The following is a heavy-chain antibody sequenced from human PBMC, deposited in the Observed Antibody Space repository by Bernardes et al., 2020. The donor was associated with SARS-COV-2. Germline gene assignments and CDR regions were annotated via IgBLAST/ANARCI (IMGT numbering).Heavy chain of an antibody. CDR2: ISINGDHT. CDR3: VKGSVAVAGVDY. J-gene: IGHJ4*02. D-gene: IGHD6-19*01. Sequence: GGTLRLSCSVSGFTFSNYAMHWVRQAPGKGLEYVSAISINGDHTFYVDSVKGRFIISRDDSKNMLYLQMSSLRVEDTAIYFCVKGSVAVAGVDYWGQGTRVTVSS. CDR1: GFTFSNYA. V-gene: IGHV3-64D*06.